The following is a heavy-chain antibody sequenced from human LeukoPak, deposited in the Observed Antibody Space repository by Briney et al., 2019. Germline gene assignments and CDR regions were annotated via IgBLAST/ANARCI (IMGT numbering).Heavy chain of an antibody. CDR2: INPDGSEK. V-gene: IGHV3-7*01. CDR1: GFTFSTSW. J-gene: IGHJ4*02. CDR3: ARAEGSSGWYMGGDYFDY. Sequence: GGSLRLSCAASGFTFSTSWMTWVRQAPGKALEWVANINPDGSEKYYVDSMKGRFTISRDNAKNSLYLQMNSLRAEDTAVYYCARAEGSSGWYMGGDYFDYWGQGTLVTVSS. D-gene: IGHD6-19*01.